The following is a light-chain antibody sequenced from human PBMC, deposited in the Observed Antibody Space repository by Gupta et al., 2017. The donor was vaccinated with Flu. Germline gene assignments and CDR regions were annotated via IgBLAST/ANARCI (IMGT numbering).Light chain of an antibody. CDR2: SNN. V-gene: IGLV1-44*01. J-gene: IGLJ2*01. CDR1: SSNIGSNT. Sequence: QSVLTQPPSASGTPGPRVTISCSGSSSNIGSNTVNWYQQLPGTAPKLLIYSNNQRPSGVPDRFSGSKSGTSASLAISGLQSEDEADCYCAAWDDSLNAVVFGGGTKLTVL. CDR3: AAWDDSLNAVV.